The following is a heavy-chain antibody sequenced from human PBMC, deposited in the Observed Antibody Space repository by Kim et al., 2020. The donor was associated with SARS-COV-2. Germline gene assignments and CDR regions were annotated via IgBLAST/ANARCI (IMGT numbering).Heavy chain of an antibody. V-gene: IGHV3-15*01. Sequence: GGSLRLSCAASRFTVTNAWMNWVRQAPGTGLEWVGRIRSKTDGGTTDYAAPVKGRFTISRDDSKNTLFLQMNSLKTDDTAVYYCAAGSAIWGQGTLVTVAS. CDR3: AAGSAI. J-gene: IGHJ4*02. CDR2: IRSKTDGGTT. CDR1: RFTVTNAW.